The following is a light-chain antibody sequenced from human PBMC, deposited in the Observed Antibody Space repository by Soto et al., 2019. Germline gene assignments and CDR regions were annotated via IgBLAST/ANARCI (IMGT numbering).Light chain of an antibody. J-gene: IGKJ3*01. Sequence: EIVLTQSPGTLSLSPGERATLSCRASQSVSSRYLAWYQQKPGQAPRLLIYDASYRAPGIPDRFSGSRSGTDFTLAISRLEPEDFAVYYCQQYGSSYTFGPGTKVDIK. CDR2: DAS. CDR3: QQYGSSYT. CDR1: QSVSSRY. V-gene: IGKV3-20*01.